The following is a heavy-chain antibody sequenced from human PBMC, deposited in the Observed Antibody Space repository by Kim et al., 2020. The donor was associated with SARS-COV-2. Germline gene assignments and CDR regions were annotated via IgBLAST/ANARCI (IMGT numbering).Heavy chain of an antibody. Sequence: SVADYADSVVGRVTVSRDNARNTMSLQMNSLRAEDTGVYYCTKGAEGSFQHWGRGTVVTVAP. CDR3: TKGAEGSFQH. J-gene: IGHJ1*01. V-gene: IGHV3-74*01. CDR2: SVA.